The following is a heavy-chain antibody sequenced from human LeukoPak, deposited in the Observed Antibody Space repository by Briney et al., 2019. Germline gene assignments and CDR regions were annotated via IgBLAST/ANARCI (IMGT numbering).Heavy chain of an antibody. CDR1: GFPFSDFS. V-gene: IGHV3-23*01. CDR2: TNSGGSTT. J-gene: IGHJ4*02. CDR3: AKQSYARSLGE. Sequence: GGSLRLSCATSGFPFSDFSMTWVRQAPGKGLEWISTTNSGGSTTYYAESVQGRFTISRDNFKNALYLQMSSLRVEDTAIYYCAKQSYARSLGEGGPGTLVTVSS. D-gene: IGHD3-10*02.